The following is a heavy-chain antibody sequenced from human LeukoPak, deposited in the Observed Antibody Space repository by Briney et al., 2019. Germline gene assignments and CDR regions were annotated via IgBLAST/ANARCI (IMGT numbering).Heavy chain of an antibody. CDR3: AKDRAYLGSY. J-gene: IGHJ4*02. D-gene: IGHD1-26*01. CDR1: GFTFSSYG. V-gene: IGHV3-30*18. Sequence: GGSLRLSCAASGFTFSSYGMHWVRQTPGKRLEWVAVISSDGSIKYYTDSVKGRFTISRDNSKNTLYLQMSSLTVEDTAVYYCAKDRAYLGSYWGQGTLVTVSS. CDR2: ISSDGSIK.